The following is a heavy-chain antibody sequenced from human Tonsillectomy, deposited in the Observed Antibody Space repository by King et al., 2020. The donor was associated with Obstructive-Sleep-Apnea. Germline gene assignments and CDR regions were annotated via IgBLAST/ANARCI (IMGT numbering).Heavy chain of an antibody. CDR1: GFTFSSYA. D-gene: IGHD3-10*01. CDR2: ISYDGSNK. CDR3: RSGSYTEKFDY. V-gene: IGHV3-30*04. Sequence: VQLVESGGGVVQPGRSLRLSCAASGFTFSSYAMHWVRQAPGKGLEWVAVISYDGSNKYYADSVKGRFTISRDNSKKTLYLQMNSLRAEDTAVDYCRSGSYTEKFDYWGQGTLVTVSS. J-gene: IGHJ4*02.